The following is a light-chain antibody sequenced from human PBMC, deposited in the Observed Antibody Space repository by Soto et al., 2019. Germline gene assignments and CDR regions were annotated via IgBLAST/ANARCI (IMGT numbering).Light chain of an antibody. CDR1: QNIHDK. CDR3: QQYRRWPPT. Sequence: EIVMTQSPATLSVSPGERVSLSCRASQNIHDKLAWYQQKPGQTPRLLIYDASTRATGIPGSFSGSGSGTEFTLTISSLQSEDFAVYYCQQYRRWPPTFGQGTKVDIK. J-gene: IGKJ1*01. V-gene: IGKV3-15*01. CDR2: DAS.